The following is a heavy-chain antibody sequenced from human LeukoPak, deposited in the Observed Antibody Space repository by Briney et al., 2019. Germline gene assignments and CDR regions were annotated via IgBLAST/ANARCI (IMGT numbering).Heavy chain of an antibody. J-gene: IGHJ5*02. CDR3: AKSLYGSGSYYNWFDP. CDR1: GFSFSRYW. D-gene: IGHD3-10*01. V-gene: IGHV4-34*08. CDR2: INHRGST. Sequence: GSLRLSCAASGFSFSRYWMSWIRQSPGKGLEWIGEINHRGSTDYNPSLKRRVTISVDTSKNQFSLKLSSVTAADTAVYYCAKSLYGSGSYYNWFDPWGQGTLVTVSS.